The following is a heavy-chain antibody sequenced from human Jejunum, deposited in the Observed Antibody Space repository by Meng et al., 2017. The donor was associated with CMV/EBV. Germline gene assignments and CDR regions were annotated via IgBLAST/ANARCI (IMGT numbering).Heavy chain of an antibody. CDR2: FVNNVDT. CDR1: GYTLASYG. J-gene: IGHJ4*02. D-gene: IGHD1-26*01. V-gene: IGHV1-18*01. CDR3: ARGTPGRSYPDY. Sequence: QSGADVKTPVASVSLSCHASGYTLASYGISWLGQAPGQGLEWMGWFVNNVDTYSAQKFQGRVTMTTDTHTSTAFMELRSLRSDDTAVYYCARGTPGRSYPDYWGQGTLVTVSS.